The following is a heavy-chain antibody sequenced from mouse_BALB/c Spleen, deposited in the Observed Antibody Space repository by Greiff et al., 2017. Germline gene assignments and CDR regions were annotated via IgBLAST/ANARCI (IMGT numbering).Heavy chain of an antibody. CDR2: IHYSGST. D-gene: IGHD2-3*01. V-gene: IGHV3-1*02. Sequence: EVKLMESGPDLVKPSQSLSLTCTVTVYSITSGYSWHWIRQFPGNKLEWMGYIHYSGSTNYNPSLKSRISITRDTSKNQFFLQLNSVTTEDTATYYCARSPYDGSYYYAMDYWGQGTSVTVSS. J-gene: IGHJ4*01. CDR3: ARSPYDGSYYYAMDY. CDR1: VYSITSGYS.